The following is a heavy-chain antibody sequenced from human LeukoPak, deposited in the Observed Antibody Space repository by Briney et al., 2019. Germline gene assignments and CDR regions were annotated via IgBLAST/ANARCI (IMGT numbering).Heavy chain of an antibody. J-gene: IGHJ3*02. CDR3: ARDRYDSSGPDRGSAFDI. CDR2: INPSGGST. CDR1: GYTFTSYY. D-gene: IGHD3-22*01. Sequence: GASVKVSCKASGYTFTSYYMHWVRQAPGQGLEWMGIINPSGGSTSYAQKFQGRVTMTRDMSTSTVYMELSSLRSEDTAVYYCARDRYDSSGPDRGSAFDIWGQGTMVTVSS. V-gene: IGHV1-46*01.